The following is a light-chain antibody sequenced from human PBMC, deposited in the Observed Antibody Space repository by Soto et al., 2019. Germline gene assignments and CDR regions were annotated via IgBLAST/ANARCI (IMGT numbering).Light chain of an antibody. J-gene: IGLJ1*01. CDR3: SSYTSSSTYV. CDR2: DVS. CDR1: SSDVAAYNY. V-gene: IGLV2-14*01. Sequence: QSALTQPASVSGSPGQSITISCTGTSSDVAAYNYVSWYQQHPGTAPKLMIYDVSNRPSGVSDRFSGSKSGNTASLTISGLQGKDEADYYCSSYTSSSTYVFGTGTKVTVL.